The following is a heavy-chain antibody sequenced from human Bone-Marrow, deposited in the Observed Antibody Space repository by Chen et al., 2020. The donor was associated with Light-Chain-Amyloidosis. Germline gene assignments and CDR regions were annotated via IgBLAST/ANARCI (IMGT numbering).Heavy chain of an antibody. V-gene: IGHV1-18*04. Sequence: QVKLVQSRAEVKRPGATVRVSCKTFCDTFTSYGIAWVRQAPGQGLEWMGWISVYNGNTNLAQKFLGRATMTTDISTTTAYMELRSLRSDDTAVYYCARGAITMIFRGYDFWGQGTLVTVSS. CDR2: ISVYNGNT. CDR3: ARGAITMIFRGYDF. D-gene: IGHD3-22*01. CDR1: CDTFTSYG. J-gene: IGHJ4*02.